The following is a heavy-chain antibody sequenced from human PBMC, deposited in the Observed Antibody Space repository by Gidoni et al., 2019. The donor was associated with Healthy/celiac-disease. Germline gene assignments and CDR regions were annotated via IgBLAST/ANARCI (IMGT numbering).Heavy chain of an antibody. Sequence: QLQLQESGPGLVKPSETLSLTCTVSGGSISRRSYYWGWIRQPPGKGLEWIGSIYYSWSTYYNPSLKSRVTISVDTSKNQFSLKLSSVTAADTAVYYCARQLGGLAVAGVFDYWGQGTLVTVSS. CDR2: IYYSWST. D-gene: IGHD6-19*01. J-gene: IGHJ4*02. CDR1: GGSISRRSYY. V-gene: IGHV4-39*01. CDR3: ARQLGGLAVAGVFDY.